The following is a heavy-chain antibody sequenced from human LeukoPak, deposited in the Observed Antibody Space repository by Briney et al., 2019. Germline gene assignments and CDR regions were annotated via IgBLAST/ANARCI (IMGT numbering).Heavy chain of an antibody. CDR1: GFTFTTAW. CDR2: ILSKAGGETT. V-gene: IGHV3-15*01. CDR3: TAHLTASSLGH. J-gene: IGHJ4*02. Sequence: GGSLRLSCAASGFTFTTAWMTWVRQTPGKGLEWVGRILSKAGGETTDYAAPVKGTFTISRDDSKSLVFLQMNSLKTEDTAVYYCTAHLTASSLGHWGQGTLVTVSS. D-gene: IGHD2-21*02.